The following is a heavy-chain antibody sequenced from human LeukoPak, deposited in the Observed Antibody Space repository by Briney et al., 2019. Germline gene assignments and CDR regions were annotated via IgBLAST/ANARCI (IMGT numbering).Heavy chain of an antibody. V-gene: IGHV1-18*01. CDR2: ISAYNGNT. J-gene: IGHJ4*02. D-gene: IGHD3-22*01. CDR3: ARADSSGYYYVPSYYYFDY. CDR1: GYTFTSYG. Sequence: VASVKVSCKASGYTFTSYGISWVRQAPGQGLEWMGWISAYNGNTNYAQKLQGRVTMTTDTSTSTAYMELRSLRSDDTAVYYCARADSSGYYYVPSYYYFDYWGQGTLVTVSS.